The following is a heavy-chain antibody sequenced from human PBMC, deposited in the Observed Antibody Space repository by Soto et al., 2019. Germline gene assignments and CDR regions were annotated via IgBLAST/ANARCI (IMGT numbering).Heavy chain of an antibody. V-gene: IGHV4-34*01. CDR2: INHSGST. J-gene: IGHJ6*02. D-gene: IGHD2-8*01. Sequence: SETLALTYAVYRGSFSGYYWSWIRQPRGKALEWIVDINHSGSTKYDPWLGSRVTISVDTSKNQFSLKLSSVTAADTAVYYCARGYGAYYYYYGMDVWGQGTTVTVSS. CDR3: ARGYGAYYYYYGMDV. CDR1: RGSFSGYY.